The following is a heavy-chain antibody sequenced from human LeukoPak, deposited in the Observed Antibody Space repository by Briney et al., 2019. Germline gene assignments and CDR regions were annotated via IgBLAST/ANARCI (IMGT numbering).Heavy chain of an antibody. Sequence: PGGSLRLSCAASGFTFSSYAMSWVRQAPGKGLEWVSAISVSGGSTYYADSVKGRFTISRDNSKNTLYLQMNSLRAEDTAVYYCAKARVYCSSTSCRRNGMDVWGKGTTVTVSS. CDR3: AKARVYCSSTSCRRNGMDV. CDR1: GFTFSSYA. V-gene: IGHV3-23*01. D-gene: IGHD2-2*01. J-gene: IGHJ6*04. CDR2: ISVSGGST.